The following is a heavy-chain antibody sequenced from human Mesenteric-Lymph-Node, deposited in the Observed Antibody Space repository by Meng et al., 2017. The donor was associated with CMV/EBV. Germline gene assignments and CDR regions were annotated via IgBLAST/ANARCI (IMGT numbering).Heavy chain of an antibody. CDR3: ARTYCTSTSCPFWYLDL. Sequence: SISSGGSYWSWIRHHPGKGLEWIGYIFYGGYTYYNPSLRSRVTISVDTSKNQFSLKLTSVTAADTAVYYCARTYCTSTSCPFWYLDLWGRGTLVPSPQ. V-gene: IGHV4-31*02. J-gene: IGHJ2*01. CDR2: IFYGGYT. CDR1: SISSGGSY. D-gene: IGHD2-2*01.